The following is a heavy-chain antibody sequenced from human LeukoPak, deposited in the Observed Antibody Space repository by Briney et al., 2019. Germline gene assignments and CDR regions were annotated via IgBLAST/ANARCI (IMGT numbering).Heavy chain of an antibody. D-gene: IGHD2-15*01. CDR2: ITSSGAAT. CDR3: AKRHCIGGACYSTD. CDR1: GFSFHSFG. Sequence: GGSLRLSCAASGFSFHSFGMSWVRQAPGKGLEWVSSITSSGAATYYADFVKGRFTISRDNSDNTLYLQMNSLRAEDTAVYYCAKRHCIGGACYSTDWGQGALVTVSS. J-gene: IGHJ4*02. V-gene: IGHV3-23*01.